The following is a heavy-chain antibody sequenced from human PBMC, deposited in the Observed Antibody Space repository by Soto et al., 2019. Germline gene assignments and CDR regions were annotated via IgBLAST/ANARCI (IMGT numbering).Heavy chain of an antibody. D-gene: IGHD4-17*01. V-gene: IGHV2-5*02. CDR3: AHVEATVTKV. CDR2: IYWDDDK. CDR1: GFSLSTNGVG. J-gene: IGHJ4*02. Sequence: QITLKESGPPLVKPTQTLTLTCTFSGFSLSTNGVGVGWIRQPPGKALEWLALIYWDDDKHYRPSLKSRLTITQDTSNNQVVLTMTTMDPVDTGTYYCAHVEATVTKVWGQGTLVTVSA.